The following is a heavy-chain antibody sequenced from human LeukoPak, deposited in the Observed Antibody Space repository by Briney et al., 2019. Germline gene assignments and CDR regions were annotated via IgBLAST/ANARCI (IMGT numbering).Heavy chain of an antibody. CDR3: ARTMTTVVTAGPLAFDI. CDR1: VGTFSSYT. V-gene: IGHV1-69*02. D-gene: IGHD4-23*01. J-gene: IGHJ3*02. Sequence: SVTVSCKASVGTFSSYTISWVRQAPGQGLEWMGRNIPILCIANYAQKFQGRVTITADKSTSTAYMELGSLRSEDTAVYYCARTMTTVVTAGPLAFDIWGEGTMVTVSS. CDR2: NIPILCIA.